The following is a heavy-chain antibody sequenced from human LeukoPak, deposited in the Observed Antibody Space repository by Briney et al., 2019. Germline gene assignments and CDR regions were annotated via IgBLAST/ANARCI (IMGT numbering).Heavy chain of an antibody. Sequence: GGSLRLSCAASGFTASSNYMSWVRQAPGKGLEWVSVIYSGGSTYYADSVKGRFTISRDNSKNTLYLQMNSLRAEDTAVYYCASSYYDILTGYYSGYYGMDVWGQGTTVTVSS. J-gene: IGHJ6*02. V-gene: IGHV3-66*02. CDR3: ASSYYDILTGYYSGYYGMDV. CDR2: IYSGGST. CDR1: GFTASSNY. D-gene: IGHD3-9*01.